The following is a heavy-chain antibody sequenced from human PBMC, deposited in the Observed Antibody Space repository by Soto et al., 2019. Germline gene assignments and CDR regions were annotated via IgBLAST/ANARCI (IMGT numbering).Heavy chain of an antibody. V-gene: IGHV3-74*01. Sequence: GGFMTVSCAVCGLNFTRYSPHWVSQDTGKGLVWVSRINSDGSSTSYADSVKGRFTISRDNAKNTLYLQMNSLRAEDTAVYYCARAGGWEYSSRWYRRLRPYYCYYVDGWCEGTTVSVSS. CDR1: GLNFTRYS. J-gene: IGHJ6*03. CDR3: ARAGGWEYSSRWYRRLRPYYCYYVDG. CDR2: INSDGSST. D-gene: IGHD6-13*01.